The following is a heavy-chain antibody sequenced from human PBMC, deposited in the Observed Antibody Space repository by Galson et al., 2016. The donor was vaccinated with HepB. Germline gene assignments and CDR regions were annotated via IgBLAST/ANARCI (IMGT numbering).Heavy chain of an antibody. Sequence: SETLSLTCEIHDGSSTGHYWNWIRQPPGRGLEWIGEIIDTGISNYNPSLKTRLTISLDTSKILLSLNLTSVTAADTAIYYCARARRTKMALHYLDPWGQGVRVTVSP. V-gene: IGHV4-34*12. CDR2: IIDTGIS. J-gene: IGHJ5*02. CDR3: ARARRTKMALHYLDP. D-gene: IGHD5-24*01. CDR1: DGSSTGHY.